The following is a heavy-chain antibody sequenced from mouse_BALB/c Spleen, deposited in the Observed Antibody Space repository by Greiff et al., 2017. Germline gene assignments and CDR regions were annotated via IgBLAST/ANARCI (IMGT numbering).Heavy chain of an antibody. Sequence: EVMLVESGGGLVKPGGSLKLSCAASGFTFSSYTMSWVRQTPEKRLEWVATISSGGSYTYYPDSVKGRFTISRDNAKNTLYLQMSSLKSEDTAMYYCARGGYGSSYKEGFDYWGQGTTLTVSS. J-gene: IGHJ2*01. V-gene: IGHV5-6-4*01. CDR2: ISSGGSYT. CDR1: GFTFSSYT. D-gene: IGHD1-1*01. CDR3: ARGGYGSSYKEGFDY.